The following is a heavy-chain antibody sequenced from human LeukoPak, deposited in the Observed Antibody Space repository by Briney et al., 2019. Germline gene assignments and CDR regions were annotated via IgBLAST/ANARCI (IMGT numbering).Heavy chain of an antibody. CDR2: IYYSGST. J-gene: IGHJ1*01. CDR3: ARSYYDSSGYYWGEYFQH. Sequence: SETLSLTCTVSGGSVSSGSYYWSWIRQPPGKGLEWIGYIYYSGSTNYNPSLKSRVTISVDTSKNQFSLKLSSVTAADTAVYYCARSYYDSSGYYWGEYFQHWGQGTLVTISS. CDR1: GGSVSSGSYY. D-gene: IGHD3-22*01. V-gene: IGHV4-61*01.